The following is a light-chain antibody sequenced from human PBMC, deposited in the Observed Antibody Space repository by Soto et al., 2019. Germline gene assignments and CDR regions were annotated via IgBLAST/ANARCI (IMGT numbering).Light chain of an antibody. Sequence: AIQLTQSPSSLSASVGDRVTITCRASQGISSALAWYQQKPGKAPKLLIYEASSLESGVPSRFSGSGSGTDSPLPISSLQPEDFATYYCQQFTGNRLTFGGGTKLEIK. J-gene: IGKJ4*01. V-gene: IGKV1-13*02. CDR1: QGISSA. CDR2: EAS. CDR3: QQFTGNRLT.